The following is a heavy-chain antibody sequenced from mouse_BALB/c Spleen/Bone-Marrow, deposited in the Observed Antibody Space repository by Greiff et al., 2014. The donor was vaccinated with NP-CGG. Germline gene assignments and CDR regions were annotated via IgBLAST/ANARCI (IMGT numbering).Heavy chain of an antibody. J-gene: IGHJ3*01. CDR2: INPSNGVT. CDR3: TRPYYRYGPFAY. Sequence: VKLMESGAELVKPGASVKLSCKASGYTFISYYMYWVKQRPGQGLEWIGEINPSNGVTNFNEKFKSKATLTVDKSSSTAYVQFSSLTSEDSAVYYCTRPYYRYGPFAYWGQGTLVTVAA. V-gene: IGHV1S81*02. D-gene: IGHD2-14*01. CDR1: GYTFISYY.